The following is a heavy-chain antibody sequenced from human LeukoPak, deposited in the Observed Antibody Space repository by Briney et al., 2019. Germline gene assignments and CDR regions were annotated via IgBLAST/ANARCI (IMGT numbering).Heavy chain of an antibody. V-gene: IGHV5-51*01. D-gene: IGHD1-26*01. CDR3: ARVSDYVNLYSGSYHSSFDY. CDR2: IYPGDSDT. CDR1: AGFLTSSC. J-gene: IGHJ4*02. Sequence: GESLKIPFRAAAGFLTSSCSVGWGQMPGTGLEWMGIIYPGDSDTRYSPSFQGQVTISADKSISTAYLQWSSLKACDLAVYYCARVSDYVNLYSGSYHSSFDYWGQGTLVTVSS.